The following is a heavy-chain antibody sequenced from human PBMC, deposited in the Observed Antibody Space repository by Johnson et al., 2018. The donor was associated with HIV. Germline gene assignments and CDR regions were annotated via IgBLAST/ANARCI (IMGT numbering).Heavy chain of an antibody. D-gene: IGHD3-22*01. V-gene: IGHV3-7*05. CDR2: IQQDGSDT. J-gene: IGHJ3*02. Sequence: VQLVESGGGLVQPGGSLRLSCAASGFTFSNYWMTWVRQAPGKGLEWVANIQQDGSDTYYVDSVKGRFTISRDNAKNSLYLQMNSLRAEDTALYYCAKVYYDSSGYGAFDIWGQGTMVTVSS. CDR1: GFTFSNYW. CDR3: AKVYYDSSGYGAFDI.